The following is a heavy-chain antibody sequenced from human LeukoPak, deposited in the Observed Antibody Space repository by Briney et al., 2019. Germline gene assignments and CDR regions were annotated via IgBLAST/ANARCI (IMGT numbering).Heavy chain of an antibody. Sequence: GGSLRLSCAASGFTFSSYAMSWVRQAPGKGLEWVSGINWNGGSTGYADSVKGRFTISRDNAKNSLYLQMNSLRAEDTALYYCASTIFGGFDPWGQGTLVTVSS. CDR1: GFTFSSYA. V-gene: IGHV3-20*04. CDR2: INWNGGST. CDR3: ASTIFGGFDP. J-gene: IGHJ5*02. D-gene: IGHD3-3*01.